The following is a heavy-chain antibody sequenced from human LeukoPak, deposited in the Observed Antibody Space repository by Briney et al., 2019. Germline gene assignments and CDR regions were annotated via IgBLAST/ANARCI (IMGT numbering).Heavy chain of an antibody. CDR3: ARALEASSSVIGPILSAFDI. V-gene: IGHV1-69*06. Sequence: SVKVPCKASGGTFSSYAISWVRQAPGQGLEWMGGIIPIFGTANYAQKFQGRVTITADKSTSTAYMELSSLRSEDTAVYYCARALEASSSVIGPILSAFDIWGQGTMVTVSS. D-gene: IGHD6-6*01. CDR2: IIPIFGTA. J-gene: IGHJ3*02. CDR1: GGTFSSYA.